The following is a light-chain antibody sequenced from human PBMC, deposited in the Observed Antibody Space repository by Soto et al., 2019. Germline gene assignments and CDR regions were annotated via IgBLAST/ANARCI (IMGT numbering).Light chain of an antibody. V-gene: IGLV1-44*01. CDR1: SSNIGSNT. Sequence: QSVLNQPPSASGTPGQRVTISCSGSSSNIGSNTVNWYQHLPGTAPKLLIYSNNQRPSGVPDRFSGSKSGTSASLAISGLQSEDEADYYCAAWDDSLNGVVFGGGTKVTVL. CDR3: AAWDDSLNGVV. J-gene: IGLJ2*01. CDR2: SNN.